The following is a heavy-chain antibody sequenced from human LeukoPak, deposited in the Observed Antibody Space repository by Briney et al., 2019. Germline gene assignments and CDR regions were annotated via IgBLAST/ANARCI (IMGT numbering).Heavy chain of an antibody. CDR1: GFTFDDYA. D-gene: IGHD3-10*01. J-gene: IGHJ3*02. CDR2: ISWNSGSI. Sequence: PGGSLRLSCAASGFTFDDYAMHWVRQAPGKGLEWVSGISWNSGSIGYADSVKGRFTISRDNAKNSLYLQMNSLRAEDTALYYCANGAARGAFDIWGQGTMVTVSS. V-gene: IGHV3-9*01. CDR3: ANGAARGAFDI.